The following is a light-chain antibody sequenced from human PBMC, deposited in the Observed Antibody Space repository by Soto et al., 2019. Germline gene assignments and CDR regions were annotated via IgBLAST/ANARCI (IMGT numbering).Light chain of an antibody. Sequence: DIVMTQSPDSLAVSLGERATINCRSSQSVLYSSNNKNHLAWYQQKSGEPPKLLIYWASTRESGVPDRFSGSGSGTDFTLTISSLQAADGAVYYCQQYYNTPYTFGQGTKLEIK. CDR1: QSVLYSSNNKNH. CDR3: QQYYNTPYT. J-gene: IGKJ2*01. V-gene: IGKV4-1*01. CDR2: WAS.